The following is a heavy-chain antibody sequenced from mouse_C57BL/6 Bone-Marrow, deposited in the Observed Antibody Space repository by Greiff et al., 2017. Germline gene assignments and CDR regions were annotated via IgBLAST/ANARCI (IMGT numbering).Heavy chain of an antibody. CDR2: ISDGGSYT. CDR3: ARDEVVPYYYAMDY. D-gene: IGHD1-1*01. CDR1: GFTFSSYA. J-gene: IGHJ4*01. Sequence: EVKLVESGGGLVKPGGSLKLSCAASGFTFSSYAMSWVRQTPEKRLEWVATISDGGSYTYYPDNVKGRFTISRDNAKNNLYLQMSHLKSEDTAMYYCARDEVVPYYYAMDYWGQGTSVTVSS. V-gene: IGHV5-4*01.